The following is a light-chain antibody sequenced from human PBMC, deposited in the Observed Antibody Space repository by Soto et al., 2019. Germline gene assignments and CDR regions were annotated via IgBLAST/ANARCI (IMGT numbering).Light chain of an antibody. CDR3: SSYTSSSSYV. CDR2: DVS. Sequence: QSALTQPASVSGSPGQSITISCTGTSSDVGGYNFVSWYQHHPGKAPKLMIYDVSNRPSGVSNRFSGSRSGNTASLTISGLQADDEADYHCSSYTSSSSYVFGTGTKLTVL. V-gene: IGLV2-14*03. CDR1: SSDVGGYNF. J-gene: IGLJ1*01.